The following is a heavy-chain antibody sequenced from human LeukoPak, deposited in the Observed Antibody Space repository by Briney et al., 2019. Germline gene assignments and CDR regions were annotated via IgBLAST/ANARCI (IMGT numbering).Heavy chain of an antibody. J-gene: IGHJ4*02. CDR1: GYSFTSFW. V-gene: IGHV5-51*01. CDR3: ATALFSSTWYAGSDY. Sequence: GESLKISCKGSGYSFTSFWIGWVRQMPGKGLEWMGVIYPGDSDTRYSPPFQGQVTISADKSINTAYLQWSSLKASDTAMYYCATALFSSTWYAGSDYWGQGTLVTVSS. D-gene: IGHD6-13*01. CDR2: IYPGDSDT.